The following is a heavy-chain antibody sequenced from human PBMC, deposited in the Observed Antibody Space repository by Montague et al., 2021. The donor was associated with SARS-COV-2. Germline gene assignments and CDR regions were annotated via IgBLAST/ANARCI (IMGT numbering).Heavy chain of an antibody. D-gene: IGHD5-18*01. CDR1: GVSVNSGSHY. CDR2: VYYSGTT. J-gene: IGHJ4*02. CDR3: AREARGYSYGVFPGFDY. V-gene: IGHV4-61*01. Sequence: SETLSLTCSVSGVSVNSGSHYWSWIRQPPGKRLEWIGYVYYSGTTKYNPSLQSRVSISLDTSNNQFSLSLRSVTSADSAVYFCAREARGYSYGVFPGFDYWGLGVLVTVSS.